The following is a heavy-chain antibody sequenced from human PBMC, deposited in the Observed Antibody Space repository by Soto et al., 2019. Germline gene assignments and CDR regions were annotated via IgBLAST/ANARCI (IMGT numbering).Heavy chain of an antibody. J-gene: IGHJ4*02. D-gene: IGHD3-10*01. Sequence: GGSLRLSCAASGFTFNNYAMTWVRQAPGKGLEWVSTVIQSGSATFYADSVRGRFTISRDNSKNTLYLQLNSLRAEDTAVYHCVRDYYHVSGSSFDIPLDYWGQGTLVTVSS. CDR2: VIQSGSAT. CDR1: GFTFNNYA. V-gene: IGHV3-23*01. CDR3: VRDYYHVSGSSFDIPLDY.